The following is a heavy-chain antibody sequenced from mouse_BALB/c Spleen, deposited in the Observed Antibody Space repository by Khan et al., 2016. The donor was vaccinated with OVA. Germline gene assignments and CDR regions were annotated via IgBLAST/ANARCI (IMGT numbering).Heavy chain of an antibody. CDR2: IWAGGST. J-gene: IGHJ2*01. CDR3: ARNREPDYFDY. Sequence: QVQLKQSGPGLVAPSQSLSITCTVSGFSLTNYGVHWVRQPPGKGLEWLGVIWAGGSTNYNSALMSRLSISKDNSKSQVFLKMNILQTDDPSMYFCARNREPDYFDYWGQGTTLTVSS. V-gene: IGHV2-9*02. CDR1: GFSLTNYG.